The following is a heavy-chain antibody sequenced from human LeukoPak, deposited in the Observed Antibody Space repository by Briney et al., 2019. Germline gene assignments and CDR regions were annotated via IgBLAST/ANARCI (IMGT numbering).Heavy chain of an antibody. V-gene: IGHV3-23*01. Sequence: PGGSLRLSCAASGLTFSSYAMSWVRQAPGKGLEWVSAISGSGGSTYYADSVKGRFTISRDNSKNTLYLQMNSLRAEDTAVYYCAKWVYSSGWDLIDYWGQGTLVTVSS. CDR1: GLTFSSYA. CDR2: ISGSGGST. J-gene: IGHJ4*02. D-gene: IGHD6-19*01. CDR3: AKWVYSSGWDLIDY.